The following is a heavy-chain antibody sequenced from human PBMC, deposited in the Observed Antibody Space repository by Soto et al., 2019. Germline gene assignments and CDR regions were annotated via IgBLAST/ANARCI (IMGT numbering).Heavy chain of an antibody. Sequence: GGSLRLSCAASGFTFSRHSMNWVRQAPGKGLDWVSYISSTSSAIYYADSVKGRFTISRDNAKNSLYLQMNSLRDEDTAVYYCARDGGYSGYDIDYWGRGTLVTVSS. CDR1: GFTFSRHS. CDR2: ISSTSSAI. J-gene: IGHJ4*02. CDR3: ARDGGYSGYDIDY. D-gene: IGHD5-12*01. V-gene: IGHV3-48*02.